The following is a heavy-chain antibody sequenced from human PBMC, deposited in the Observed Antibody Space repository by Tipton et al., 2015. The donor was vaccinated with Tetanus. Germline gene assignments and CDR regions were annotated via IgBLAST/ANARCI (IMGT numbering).Heavy chain of an antibody. J-gene: IGHJ6*02. CDR1: GDSLSNGDYY. D-gene: IGHD3-16*01. CDR2: IYYSGST. Sequence: TLSLTCTVSGDSLSNGDYYWSWIRQPPGKGLESIGYIYYSGSTYYNPSLKSRVTISVDTSKNQFSLRLSSVTAADTAVYYGARDHGITWGGMGYYYGMDVWGQGTTVTVSS. V-gene: IGHV4-30-4*01. CDR3: ARDHGITWGGMGYYYGMDV.